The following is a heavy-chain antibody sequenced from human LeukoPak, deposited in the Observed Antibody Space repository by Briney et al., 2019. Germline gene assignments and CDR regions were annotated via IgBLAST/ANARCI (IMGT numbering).Heavy chain of an antibody. Sequence: PSETLSLTCAVSGGSISSSNWWTWVRQHPGKGLEWIGYIYYSGSTYYNPSLKSRVTISVDTSKNQFSLKLSSVTAADTAVYYCARDPIYSNYFDYWGQGTLVTVSS. J-gene: IGHJ4*02. D-gene: IGHD4-11*01. CDR2: IYYSGST. V-gene: IGHV4-31*11. CDR1: GGSISSSNW. CDR3: ARDPIYSNYFDY.